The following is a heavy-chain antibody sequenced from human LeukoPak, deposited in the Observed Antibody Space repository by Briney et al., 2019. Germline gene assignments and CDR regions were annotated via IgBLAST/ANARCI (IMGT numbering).Heavy chain of an antibody. V-gene: IGHV4-61*02. D-gene: IGHD2-2*01. Sequence: SQTLSLTCTVSGGSISSGSYYWSWIRQPAGKGLERIGRIYTSGSTNYNPSLKSRVTISVDTSKNQFSLKLSSVTAADTAVYYCARSHWGYCSSTSCYNYYFDYWGQGTLVTVSS. CDR2: IYTSGST. J-gene: IGHJ4*02. CDR3: ARSHWGYCSSTSCYNYYFDY. CDR1: GGSISSGSYY.